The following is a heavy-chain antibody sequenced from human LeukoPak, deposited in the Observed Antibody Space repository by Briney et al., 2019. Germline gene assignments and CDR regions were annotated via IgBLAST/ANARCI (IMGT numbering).Heavy chain of an antibody. CDR2: FRYSGGT. D-gene: IGHD3-22*01. J-gene: IGHJ5*02. CDR3: ARVGTYYDTSGYYWPHYFDP. V-gene: IGHV4-39*07. CDR1: GFTFSSYE. Sequence: GSLRLSCAASGFTFSSYEMNWVRQAPGKGLEWIGSFRYSGGTYYNPSLKSRVTISVDTSKNQFSLKLSSVTAADTAVYYCARVGTYYDTSGYYWPHYFDPWGQGTLVTVSS.